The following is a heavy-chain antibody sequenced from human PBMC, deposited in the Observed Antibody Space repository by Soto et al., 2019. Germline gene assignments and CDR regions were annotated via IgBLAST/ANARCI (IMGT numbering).Heavy chain of an antibody. CDR2: IYAGGNT. D-gene: IGHD1-1*01. CDR3: AKRATGTYFDY. J-gene: IGHJ4*02. Sequence: GGSLRLSCAASGFNVSSNYMSWARQAPGKGLEWVSVIYAGGNTHYADSVEGRFTISRDNSNNMLYLQMNSLRAEDTAVYYCAKRATGTYFDYWGQGTLVTVSS. V-gene: IGHV3-66*01. CDR1: GFNVSSNY.